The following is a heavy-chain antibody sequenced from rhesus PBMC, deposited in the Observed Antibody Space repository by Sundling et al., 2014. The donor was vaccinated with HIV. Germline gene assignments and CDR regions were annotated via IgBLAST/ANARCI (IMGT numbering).Heavy chain of an antibody. V-gene: IGHV4-127*01. D-gene: IGHD2-2*01. Sequence: QVQLQESGPGLVKPSETLSLTCAVSGYSINSGYAWIWIRQPPGKGLEWIGSIYGNSASTYYNPSLRSRVTVSKDTSKTQFSLKLSSVTAADTAVYYCARRNCTSTTCYEVYWGQGVLVTVSS. CDR3: ARRNCTSTTCYEVY. CDR2: IYGNSAST. CDR1: GYSINSGYA. J-gene: IGHJ4*01.